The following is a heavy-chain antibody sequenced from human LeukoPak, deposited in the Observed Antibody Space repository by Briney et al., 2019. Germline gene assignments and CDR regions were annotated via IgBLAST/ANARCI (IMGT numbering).Heavy chain of an antibody. J-gene: IGHJ6*02. CDR3: ARLKRGKRITMVRGVNYYYYGMDV. CDR2: MNPNSGNT. D-gene: IGHD3-10*01. V-gene: IGHV1-8*01. CDR1: GYTFTSYD. Sequence: GASVKVSCKASGYTFTSYDINWVRQATGQGLEWMGWMNPNSGNTGYAQKFQGRVTMTRNTSISTAYMELSSVTAADTAVYYCARLKRGKRITMVRGVNYYYYGMDVWGQGTTVTVSS.